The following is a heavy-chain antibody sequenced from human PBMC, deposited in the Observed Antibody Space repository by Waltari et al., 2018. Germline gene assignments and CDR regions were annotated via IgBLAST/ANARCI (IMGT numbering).Heavy chain of an antibody. J-gene: IGHJ6*02. CDR3: PSARRGPPLGWLPRDYYYYYVMAF. D-gene: IGHD3-3*01. Sequence: QVQLVQSGAEVKKPGSSVKVSCKASGGTFSSYAISWVRQAPGQGLEWMGGIIPIFVKPTSSKSAQARVTCPANESRRQAYMELRVRGLEETPCYYGPSARRGPPLGWLPRDYYYYYVMAFGGQGTPATVPS. CDR2: IIPIFVKP. V-gene: IGHV1-69*01. CDR1: GGTFSSYA.